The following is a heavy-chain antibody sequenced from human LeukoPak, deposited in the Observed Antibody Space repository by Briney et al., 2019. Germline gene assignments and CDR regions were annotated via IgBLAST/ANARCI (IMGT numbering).Heavy chain of an antibody. J-gene: IGHJ3*02. CDR1: GYTFTSYD. D-gene: IGHD2-2*01. CDR3: ARERNVVVPAAVDAFDI. CDR2: MNPNSGNT. V-gene: IGHV1-8*01. Sequence: ASVKVSCKASGYTFTSYDINWVRQATGQGLEWMGWMNPNSGNTGYAQKFQGRVTMTRNTSISTAYMELSSLRSEDTAVYYCARERNVVVPAAVDAFDIWGQGTMVTVSS.